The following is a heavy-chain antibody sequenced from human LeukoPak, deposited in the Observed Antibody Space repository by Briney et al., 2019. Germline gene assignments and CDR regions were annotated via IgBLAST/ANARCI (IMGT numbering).Heavy chain of an antibody. CDR1: GYTFTSYY. CDR3: GRVGVYYDYVWGSDY. V-gene: IGHV1-2*02. D-gene: IGHD3-16*01. J-gene: IGHJ4*02. Sequence: ASVKVSCKASGYTFTSYYMHWVRQAPGQGLEWMGWINPNSGGTNYAQKFQGRVTMTRDTSISTAYMELSRLRSDDTAVYYCGRVGVYYDYVWGSDYWGQGTLVTVSS. CDR2: INPNSGGT.